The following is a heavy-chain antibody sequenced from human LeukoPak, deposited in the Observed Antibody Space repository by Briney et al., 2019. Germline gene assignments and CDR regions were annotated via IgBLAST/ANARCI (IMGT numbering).Heavy chain of an antibody. CDR2: ISYDGSNK. D-gene: IGHD6-13*01. J-gene: IGHJ4*02. CDR3: AKDRSSSWTWTIDY. Sequence: GGSLRLSCAASGFTFSSYGMNWVRQAPGKGLEWVALISYDGSNKYYADSVKGRFTISRDNSKNTLYLQMNSLRAEDTAVYYCAKDRSSSWTWTIDYWGQGTLVTVSS. V-gene: IGHV3-30*18. CDR1: GFTFSSYG.